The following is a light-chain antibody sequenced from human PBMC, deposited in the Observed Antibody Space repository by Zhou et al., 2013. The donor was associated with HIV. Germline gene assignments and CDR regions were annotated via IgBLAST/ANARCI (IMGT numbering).Light chain of an antibody. Sequence: DIQMTQSPSSLSASVGDRVTITCRASQSISSYLNWYQQKPGKAPKLLISAATNLQSGVPSRFSGSGSGTDFTLTITTVQPDDFASYYCQQSYSTPWTFGQGTKVEI. J-gene: IGKJ1*01. V-gene: IGKV1-39*01. CDR1: QSISSY. CDR2: AAT. CDR3: QQSYSTPWT.